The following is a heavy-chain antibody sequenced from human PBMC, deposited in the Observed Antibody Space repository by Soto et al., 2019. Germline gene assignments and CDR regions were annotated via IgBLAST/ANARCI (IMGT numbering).Heavy chain of an antibody. J-gene: IGHJ6*02. CDR2: INSDGSST. D-gene: IGHD4-17*01. Sequence: EVQLVESGGGLVQPGGSLRLSCAASGFTFSSYWMHWVRQAPGKGLVWVSRINSDGSSTSYADSVKGRFTISRDNAKNTXYXXMNSLRAEDTAVYYCARDGSHDYGDYAPRYYGMDVWGQGTTVTVSS. V-gene: IGHV3-74*01. CDR3: ARDGSHDYGDYAPRYYGMDV. CDR1: GFTFSSYW.